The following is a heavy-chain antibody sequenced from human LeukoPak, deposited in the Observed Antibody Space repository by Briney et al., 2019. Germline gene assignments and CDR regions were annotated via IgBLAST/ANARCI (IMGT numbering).Heavy chain of an antibody. CDR3: ARARTQQEVELFFDY. J-gene: IGHJ4*02. CDR1: GDSVSSNSAA. Sequence: SQTLSLTCAISGDSVSSNSAAWNWVRQSPSRGLEWLGRTYYRSKWYNDYAVSVKSRITINPDTSKNQFSLQLNSVTPEDTAVYYCARARTQQEVELFFDYWGQGTLVTVSS. CDR2: TYYRSKWYN. V-gene: IGHV6-1*01. D-gene: IGHD1-1*01.